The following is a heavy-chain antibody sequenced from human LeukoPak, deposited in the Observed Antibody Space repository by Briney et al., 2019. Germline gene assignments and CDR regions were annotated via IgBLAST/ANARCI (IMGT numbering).Heavy chain of an antibody. V-gene: IGHV1-69*06. D-gene: IGHD4-23*01. J-gene: IGHJ6*03. CDR3: ARHSGRYGGYYYYMDV. CDR1: GGTFSSYA. Sequence: ASVKVSCKASGGTFSSYAISWVRQAPGQGLEWMGGIIPIFGTANYAQKFQGRVTITADKSTSTAYMELSSLRSEDTAVYYCARHSGRYGGYYYYMDVWGKGTTVTVSS. CDR2: IIPIFGTA.